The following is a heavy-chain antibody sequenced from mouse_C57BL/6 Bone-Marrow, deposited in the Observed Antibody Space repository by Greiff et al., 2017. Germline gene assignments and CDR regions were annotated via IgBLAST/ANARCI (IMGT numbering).Heavy chain of an antibody. CDR3: AREGLRRGGFAY. J-gene: IGHJ3*01. Sequence: QVQLQQSGAELVRPGTSVKMSCKASGYTFTNYWIGWAKQRPGHGLEWIGDIYPGGGYTNYNEKFKGKATLTADKSSSTAYMQFSSLTSEESAIYYCAREGLRRGGFAYWGQGTLVTVSA. CDR1: GYTFTNYW. D-gene: IGHD2-4*01. V-gene: IGHV1-63*01. CDR2: IYPGGGYT.